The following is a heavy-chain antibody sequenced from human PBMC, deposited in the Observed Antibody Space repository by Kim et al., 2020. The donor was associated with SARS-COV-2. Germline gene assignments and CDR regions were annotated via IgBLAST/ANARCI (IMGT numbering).Heavy chain of an antibody. D-gene: IGHD6-6*01. CDR1: GGSISSSSYY. CDR3: ARLIMSIAAPLDY. V-gene: IGHV4-39*01. J-gene: IGHJ4*02. Sequence: SETLSLTCTVSGGSISSSSYYWGWIRQPPGKGLEWIGSIYYSGSTYYNPSLKSRVTISVDTSKNQFSLKLSSVTAADTAVYYCARLIMSIAAPLDYWGQGTLVTVSS. CDR2: IYYSGST.